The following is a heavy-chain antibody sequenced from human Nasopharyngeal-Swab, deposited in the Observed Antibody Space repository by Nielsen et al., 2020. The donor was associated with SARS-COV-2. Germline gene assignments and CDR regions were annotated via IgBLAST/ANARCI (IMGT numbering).Heavy chain of an antibody. J-gene: IGHJ4*02. D-gene: IGHD1-7*01. CDR1: GFTFGANW. CDR2: INTDGSEE. Sequence: GESLKISCAASGFTFGANWMSWVRQAPGKGLQCVANINTDGSEEYYLDSVKGRFTISRDNHKNSLYLQMNSLRADDTAVYFCVALGFRTIDHWGQGTLVTVSS. V-gene: IGHV3-7*01. CDR3: VALGFRTIDH.